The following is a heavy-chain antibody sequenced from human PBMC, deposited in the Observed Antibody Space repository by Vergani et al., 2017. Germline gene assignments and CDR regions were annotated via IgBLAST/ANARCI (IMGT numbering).Heavy chain of an antibody. CDR3: ARDPDCSSTSCYSPYNWNSRRGNFDC. D-gene: IGHD2-2*01. Sequence: EVQLVESGGGLVQPGGSLRLSCAASGFTFSSYSMNWVRQAPGKGLEWVSYISSSSSTIYYADSVKGRFTISRDNAKNSLYLQMNSLRAEDTAVYYCARDPDCSSTSCYSPYNWNSRRGNFDCWGQGTLVTVSS. J-gene: IGHJ4*02. CDR1: GFTFSSYS. CDR2: ISSSSSTI. V-gene: IGHV3-48*01.